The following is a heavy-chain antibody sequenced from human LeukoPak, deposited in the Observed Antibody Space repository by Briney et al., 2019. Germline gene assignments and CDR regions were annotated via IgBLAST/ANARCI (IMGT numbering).Heavy chain of an antibody. CDR3: ANDLRDFWSGFWFDP. D-gene: IGHD3-3*01. J-gene: IGHJ5*02. CDR1: GFTFSSYA. CDR2: ISGSGGST. Sequence: GASLRLSCAASGFTFSSYALSSVRQAPGKGLEWVSAISGSGGSTYYADSVKGRFTISRDNSKNTLYLQMNSLRAEDTAVYYCANDLRDFWSGFWFDPWGQGTLVTVSS. V-gene: IGHV3-23*01.